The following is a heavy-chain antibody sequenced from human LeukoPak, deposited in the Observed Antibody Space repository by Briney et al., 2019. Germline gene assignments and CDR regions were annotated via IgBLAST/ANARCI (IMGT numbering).Heavy chain of an antibody. D-gene: IGHD4-11*01. CDR3: ARETTVPGRFLDL. Sequence: PSETLSLTCTVSGGSISTSSYFWGWIRRPPGKGLEWIGSIYYSGSTYYKPSLRSRVTISVDTSKNQFSLKLNSVTAADTAVYCCARETTVPGRFLDLWGRGTLVTVSS. CDR2: IYYSGST. V-gene: IGHV4-39*02. J-gene: IGHJ2*01. CDR1: GGSISTSSYF.